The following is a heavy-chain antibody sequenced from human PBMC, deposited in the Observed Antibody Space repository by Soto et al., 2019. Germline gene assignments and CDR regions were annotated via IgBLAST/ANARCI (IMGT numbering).Heavy chain of an antibody. J-gene: IGHJ4*02. CDR3: AKYFVETGESSGWRCSFHY. D-gene: IGHD6-25*01. Sequence: EVQLLESGGGLVQPGGSLRLSCAASGFTFSNYAMSWVRQAPGKGLEWVSAISGGGGTTYYAGSVKGRFTISRDNSKNTMFLQMNSLRAEDTVVFYCAKYFVETGESSGWRCSFHYCGQGTLVTVSS. V-gene: IGHV3-23*01. CDR1: GFTFSNYA. CDR2: ISGGGGTT.